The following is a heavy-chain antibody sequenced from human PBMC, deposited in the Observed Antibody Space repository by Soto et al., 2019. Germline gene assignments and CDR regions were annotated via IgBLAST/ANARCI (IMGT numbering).Heavy chain of an antibody. CDR3: ARQRTTVVTQAYFDH. Sequence: PSETLSFTGIVSGESISSSSYYWGWIGQPPGKGLEWIGSIYYSGRTYYNPSFKSRVTISIDTSKNQFSLKLSSVTATDTAVYYCARQRTTVVTQAYFDHWGQGALVAVSS. CDR1: GESISSSSYY. J-gene: IGHJ4*02. V-gene: IGHV4-39*01. CDR2: IYYSGRT. D-gene: IGHD2-21*02.